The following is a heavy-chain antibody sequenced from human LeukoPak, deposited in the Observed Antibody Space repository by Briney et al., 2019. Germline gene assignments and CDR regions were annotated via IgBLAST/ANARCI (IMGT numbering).Heavy chain of an antibody. V-gene: IGHV3-7*01. CDR1: GFTFNNYW. J-gene: IGHJ4*02. D-gene: IGHD3-10*01. CDR2: IKQDGTEI. CDR3: ARTPDGADY. Sequence: GGSLRLSCAASGFTFNNYWMTWFRQAPGKGLEWVANIKQDGTEIFYVDSVRGRFIIFRDNAENSLYLQMSSLRVEDTAVYYCARTPDGADYWGQGTLVTVSS.